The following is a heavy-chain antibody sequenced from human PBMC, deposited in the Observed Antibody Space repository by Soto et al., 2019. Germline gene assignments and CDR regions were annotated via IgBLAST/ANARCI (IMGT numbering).Heavy chain of an antibody. V-gene: IGHV4-59*01. D-gene: IGHD2-21*02. CDR3: ARAYCGGDCYDY. J-gene: IGHJ4*02. CDR1: GGSISSYY. Sequence: PSETLSLTCTVSGGSISSYYWSWIRQPPGKGLEWIGYIYYSGSTNYNPSLKSRVTISVDTSKNQFSLKLSSVTAADTAVYYCARAYCGGDCYDYWGQGTLVTVSS. CDR2: IYYSGST.